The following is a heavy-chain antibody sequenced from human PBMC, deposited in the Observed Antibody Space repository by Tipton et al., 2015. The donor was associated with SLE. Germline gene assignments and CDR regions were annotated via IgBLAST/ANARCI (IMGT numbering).Heavy chain of an antibody. J-gene: IGHJ3*02. CDR1: GFTFSSYA. D-gene: IGHD3-10*01. V-gene: IGHV3-30-3*01. CDR3: ARASAYYGSGADDAFDI. CDR2: ISYDGSNK. Sequence: RSLRLSCAASGFTFSSYAMHWVRQAPGKGLEWVAVISYDGSNKYYADSVKGRFTISRDNSKNTLYLQMNSLRAEDTAVYYCARASAYYGSGADDAFDIWGQGKMVTVSS.